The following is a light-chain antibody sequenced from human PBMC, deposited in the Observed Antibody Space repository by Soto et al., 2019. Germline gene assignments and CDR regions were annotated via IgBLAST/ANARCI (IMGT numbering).Light chain of an antibody. Sequence: QSALTQPASVSGSPGQSITISCTGSSSDIGDYDYVSWYQQHPGKAPKVLISEVSNRPSGVSNRFSGSKSGNTASLTISGLQAEDEADYYCNSCATGNTRVFGTGTKVTVL. V-gene: IGLV2-14*01. J-gene: IGLJ1*01. CDR1: SSDIGDYDY. CDR3: NSCATGNTRV. CDR2: EVS.